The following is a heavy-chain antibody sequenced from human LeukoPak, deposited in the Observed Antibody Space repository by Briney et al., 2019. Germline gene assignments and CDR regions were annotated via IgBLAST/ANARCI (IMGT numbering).Heavy chain of an antibody. CDR2: IYYSGGT. V-gene: IGHV4-39*07. D-gene: IGHD6-19*01. CDR3: ARESSGWDHDAFDI. J-gene: IGHJ3*02. CDR1: GGSISSTSYY. Sequence: SETLSLTCTASGGSISSTSYYWGWIRQSPGKGLEWIGNIYYSGGTYYNPSFKSRVTISIDTSKNQFSLKLSSVTAADTAVYYCARESSGWDHDAFDIWGQGTMVTVSS.